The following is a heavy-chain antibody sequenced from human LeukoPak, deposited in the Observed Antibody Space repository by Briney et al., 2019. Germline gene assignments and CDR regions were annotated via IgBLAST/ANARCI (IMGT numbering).Heavy chain of an antibody. CDR1: GGSISGYY. CDR2: IYYTGST. D-gene: IGHD5-18*01. CDR3: ATGDRYSYALDY. V-gene: IGHV4-59*08. J-gene: IGHJ4*02. Sequence: PSETLSLTCTVSGGSISGYYWSWIRQPPGKGLEWIGYIYYTGSTNYNPSLKSRVTISVDTSQNQFSLKVSSVAAADTAVYYCATGDRYSYALDYWGQGTLVAVSS.